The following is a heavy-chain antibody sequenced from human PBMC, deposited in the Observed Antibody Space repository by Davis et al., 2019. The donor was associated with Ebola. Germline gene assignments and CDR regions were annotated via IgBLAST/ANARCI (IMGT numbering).Heavy chain of an antibody. Sequence: AASVKVSCKASGYSFTGYYLHWLRLAPGQGLEWMGWINANTGGTRYAQKFQGWVTLTRDTSISTAYMELYRLRSDDTAVYYCARGPLSDFWSGYPNYYYYGMDVWGQGTTVTVSS. CDR1: GYSFTGYY. J-gene: IGHJ6*02. D-gene: IGHD3-3*01. V-gene: IGHV1-2*04. CDR3: ARGPLSDFWSGYPNYYYYGMDV. CDR2: INANTGGT.